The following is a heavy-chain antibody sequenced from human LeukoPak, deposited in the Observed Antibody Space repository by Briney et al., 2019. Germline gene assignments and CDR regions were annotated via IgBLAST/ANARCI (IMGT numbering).Heavy chain of an antibody. Sequence: SETLSLTCTVSGGSISSYYWSWIRQPAGKGLEWIGRIYISGSGSTNYNPSLKSRVTISVDTSKNQFSLKLSSVTAADTAVYYCARYERPYYFDYWGQGTLVTVSS. CDR2: IYISGSGST. CDR3: ARYERPYYFDY. CDR1: GGSISSYY. V-gene: IGHV4-4*07. J-gene: IGHJ4*02. D-gene: IGHD3-16*01.